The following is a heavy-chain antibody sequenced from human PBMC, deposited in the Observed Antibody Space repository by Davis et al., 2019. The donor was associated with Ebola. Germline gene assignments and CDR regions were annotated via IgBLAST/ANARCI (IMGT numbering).Heavy chain of an antibody. J-gene: IGHJ5*02. Sequence: GGSLRLSCAASGFNFSSYSMNWVRQAPGKGLEWVSSISSSRSYTYYADSVKGRFTISRDNAKNSLYLQMNSLRADETAVYYCARVRYGSGLNWFDPWGQGTLVTVSS. CDR2: ISSSRSYT. D-gene: IGHD3-10*01. CDR3: ARVRYGSGLNWFDP. CDR1: GFNFSSYS. V-gene: IGHV3-21*01.